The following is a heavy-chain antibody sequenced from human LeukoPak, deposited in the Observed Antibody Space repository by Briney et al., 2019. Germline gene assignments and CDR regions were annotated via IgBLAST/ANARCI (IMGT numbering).Heavy chain of an antibody. J-gene: IGHJ4*02. Sequence: SVKVSCKASGGTFSRYAISWVRQAPGQGLEWMGAFIPIFGTPNYAQNFQDRVTITSDESTSTFSMELSSLTPDDTAVYFCAGDSTKWEMPFWGQGTLVTVSS. D-gene: IGHD1-26*01. CDR2: FIPIFGTP. CDR3: AGDSTKWEMPF. CDR1: GGTFSRYA. V-gene: IGHV1-69*13.